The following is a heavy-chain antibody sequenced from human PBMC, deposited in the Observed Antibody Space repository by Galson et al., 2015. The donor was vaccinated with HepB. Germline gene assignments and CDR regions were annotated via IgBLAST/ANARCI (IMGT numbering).Heavy chain of an antibody. CDR1: GFTFSSYS. V-gene: IGHV3-21*01. CDR2: ISSSSTYI. D-gene: IGHD4-11*01. CDR3: ASTGYSDDYYYGMDV. J-gene: IGHJ6*02. Sequence: SLRLSCAASGFTFSSYSMNWVRQAPGKGLEWVSSISSSSTYIYYADSVRGRFTISRDNAKNSLYLQMNSLRAEDTAVYYCASTGYSDDYYYGMDVWGQGTTVTVSS.